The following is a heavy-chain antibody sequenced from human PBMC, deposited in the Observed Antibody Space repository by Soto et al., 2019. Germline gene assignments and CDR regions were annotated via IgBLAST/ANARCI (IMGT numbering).Heavy chain of an antibody. Sequence: TLSLTCAVYGGSFSGYYWSWIRQPPGKGLEWIGEINHSGSTNYNPSLKSRVTISVDTSKNQFSLKLSSVTAADTAVYYCARVYRPVVVVAATFYYYYYMDVWGKGTTVTVSS. D-gene: IGHD2-15*01. CDR3: ARVYRPVVVVAATFYYYYYMDV. CDR2: INHSGST. CDR1: GGSFSGYY. V-gene: IGHV4-34*01. J-gene: IGHJ6*03.